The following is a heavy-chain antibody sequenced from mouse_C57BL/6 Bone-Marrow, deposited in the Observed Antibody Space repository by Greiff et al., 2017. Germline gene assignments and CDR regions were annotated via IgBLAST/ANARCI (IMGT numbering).Heavy chain of an antibody. D-gene: IGHD2-5*01. CDR2: IWSGGST. CDR1: GFSLTSYG. CDR3: ARRGGSNYEDAMDY. J-gene: IGHJ4*01. V-gene: IGHV2-2*01. Sequence: QVQLQQSGPGLVQPSQSLSITCTVSGFSLTSYGVHWVRQSPGKGLEWLGVIWSGGSTDYNAAFISRLSISKDNSKSQVFFKMNSLQADDTAIYYWARRGGSNYEDAMDYWGQGTSVTVSS.